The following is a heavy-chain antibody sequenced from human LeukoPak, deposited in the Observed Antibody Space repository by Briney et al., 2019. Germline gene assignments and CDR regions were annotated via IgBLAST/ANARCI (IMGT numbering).Heavy chain of an antibody. CDR1: GDSVSNNSAT. Sequence: TSQTLSLTCAISGDSVSNNSATWNWIRQSPSRGLEWLGRTYYKSKWHSDYAVSMKSRIILNPDTSKSQFSLQLNSVTPEDTAVYFCARGLDTAIASWGQGTLVTVSS. D-gene: IGHD5-18*01. CDR2: TYYKSKWHS. CDR3: ARGLDTAIAS. V-gene: IGHV6-1*01. J-gene: IGHJ4*02.